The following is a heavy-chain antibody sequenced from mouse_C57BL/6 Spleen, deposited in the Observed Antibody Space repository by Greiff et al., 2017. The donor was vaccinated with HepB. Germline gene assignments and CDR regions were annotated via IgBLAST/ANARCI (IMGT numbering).Heavy chain of an antibody. V-gene: IGHV1-82*01. CDR3: ARRPYYGSTYYAMDY. CDR2: IYPGDGDT. D-gene: IGHD1-1*01. Sequence: QVHVKQSGPELVKPGASVKISCKASGYAFSSSWMNWVKQRPGKGLEWIGRIYPGDGDTNYNGKFKGKATLTADKSSSTAYMQLSSLTSEDSAVYFCARRPYYGSTYYAMDYWGQGTSVTVSS. CDR1: GYAFSSSW. J-gene: IGHJ4*01.